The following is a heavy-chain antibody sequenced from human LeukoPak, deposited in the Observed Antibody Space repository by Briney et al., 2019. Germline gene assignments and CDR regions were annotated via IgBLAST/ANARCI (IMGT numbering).Heavy chain of an antibody. V-gene: IGHV3-21*01. CDR2: ISSSSSYI. CDR1: GFTVSSNY. D-gene: IGHD3-22*01. CDR3: AREANPYYDSSGYFYY. J-gene: IGHJ4*02. Sequence: GGSLRLSCAVSGFTVSSNYMSWVRQAPGKGLEWVSSISSSSSYIYYADSVKGRFTISRDNAKNSLYLQMNSLRAEDTAVYYCAREANPYYDSSGYFYYWGQGTVVTVSS.